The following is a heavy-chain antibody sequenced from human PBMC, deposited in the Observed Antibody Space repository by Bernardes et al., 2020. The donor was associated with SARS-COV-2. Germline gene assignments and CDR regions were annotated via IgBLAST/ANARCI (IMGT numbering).Heavy chain of an antibody. D-gene: IGHD3-10*01. Sequence: ASVKVSCKASGYTFTSYGISWVRQAPGQGLEWMGWISAYNGNTNYAQKLQGRVTMTTDTSTSTAYMELRSLRSDDTAVYYCARMHTKDLKFGELLLPHYYGMDVWGQGTTVTVSS. CDR2: ISAYNGNT. CDR3: ARMHTKDLKFGELLLPHYYGMDV. V-gene: IGHV1-18*01. CDR1: GYTFTSYG. J-gene: IGHJ6*02.